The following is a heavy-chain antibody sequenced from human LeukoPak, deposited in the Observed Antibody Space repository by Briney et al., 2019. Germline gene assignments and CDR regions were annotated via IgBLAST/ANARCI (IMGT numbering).Heavy chain of an antibody. V-gene: IGHV4-34*01. CDR3: ARGGVVVVPAVWFDP. CDR1: GGSFSGYY. D-gene: IGHD2-2*01. CDR2: INHSGST. Sequence: SETLSLTWAVYGGSFSGYYWSWIRQPPEKGLEWIGEINHSGSTNYNPSLKSRVTISVDTSKNQFSLKLSSVTAADTAVYYCARGGVVVVPAVWFDPWGQGTLVTVSS. J-gene: IGHJ5*02.